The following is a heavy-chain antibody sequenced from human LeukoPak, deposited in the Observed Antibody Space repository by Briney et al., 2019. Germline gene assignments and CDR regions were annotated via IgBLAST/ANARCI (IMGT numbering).Heavy chain of an antibody. CDR3: ARDGIYYGSGSYLYWFDP. Sequence: GASVKVSCKASGYTFTSYYTHWVRQAPGQGLEWMGIINPSGGSTSYAQKFQGRVTMTRDTSTSTVYMELSSLRSEDTAVYYCARDGIYYGSGSYLYWFDPWGQGTLVTVSS. CDR1: GYTFTSYY. D-gene: IGHD3-10*01. V-gene: IGHV1-46*01. J-gene: IGHJ5*02. CDR2: INPSGGST.